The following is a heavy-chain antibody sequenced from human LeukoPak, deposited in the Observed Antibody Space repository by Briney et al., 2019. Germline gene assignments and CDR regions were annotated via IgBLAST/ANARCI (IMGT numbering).Heavy chain of an antibody. CDR2: IKQDGSEK. V-gene: IGHV3-7*01. CDR1: GFTFSSYW. J-gene: IGHJ4*02. D-gene: IGHD1-26*01. CDR3: ARMNSGSYPTRFDY. Sequence: GGSLRLSCAAPGFTFSSYWMSWVRQAPGKGLEWVANIKQDGSEKYYVDFVKGRFTISRDNAKNSLYLQMNSLRAEDTAVYYCARMNSGSYPTRFDYWGQGTLVTVSS.